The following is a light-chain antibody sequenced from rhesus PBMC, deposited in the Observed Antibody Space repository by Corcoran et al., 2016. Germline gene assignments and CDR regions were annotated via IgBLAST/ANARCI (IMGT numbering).Light chain of an antibody. Sequence: DIVLTQSPDYLPVSLGENVTINCRSSQTLLNNFNNKTFLAWYHQRPGQAPNMLISWATTRGSGVPGRFSGSGSGTYFTLTISGLQAEDGAAYYCQQYYSSPLTFGEGTKLEIK. CDR3: QQYYSSPLT. J-gene: IGKJ4*01. V-gene: IGKV4-1*01. CDR1: QTLLNNFNNKTF. CDR2: WAT.